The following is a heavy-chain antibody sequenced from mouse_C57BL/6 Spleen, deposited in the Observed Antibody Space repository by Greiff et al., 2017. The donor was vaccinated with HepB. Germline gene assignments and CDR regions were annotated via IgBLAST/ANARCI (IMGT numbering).Heavy chain of an antibody. CDR2: IDPNSGGT. CDR3: ALYYDGYYGYAMDY. V-gene: IGHV1-72*01. CDR1: GYTFTSYW. D-gene: IGHD2-3*01. Sequence: QVQLKQPGAELVKPGASVKLSCKASGYTFTSYWMHWVKQRPGRGLEWIGRIDPNSGGTKYNEKFKSKATLTVDKPSSTAYMQLSSLTSEDSAVYYCALYYDGYYGYAMDYWGQGTSVTVSS. J-gene: IGHJ4*01.